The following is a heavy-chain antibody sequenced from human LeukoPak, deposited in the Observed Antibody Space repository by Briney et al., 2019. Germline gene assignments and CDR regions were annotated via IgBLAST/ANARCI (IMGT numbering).Heavy chain of an antibody. CDR2: ISAYNGNT. D-gene: IGHD5-12*01. V-gene: IGHV1-18*01. CDR1: GYTFTSYG. CDR3: ARMGYSGYEWGFIDY. J-gene: IGHJ4*02. Sequence: GASVKVSCKASGYTFTSYGISWVRQAPGQGLEWMGWISAYNGNTNYAQKLQGRVTMTTDTSTSTAYMELRSLRSDDTAVYYCARMGYSGYEWGFIDYWGQGTLVTVSS.